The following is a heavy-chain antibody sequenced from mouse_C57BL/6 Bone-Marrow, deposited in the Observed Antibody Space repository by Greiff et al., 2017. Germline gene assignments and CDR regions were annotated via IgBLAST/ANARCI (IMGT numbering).Heavy chain of an antibody. CDR2: IRSKSNNYAT. Sequence: EVQLQESGGGLVQPKGSLKLSCAASGFSFNTYAMNWVRQAPGKGLEWVARIRSKSNNYATYYADSVKDRFTISRDDSESMLYLQMNNLKTEDTAMYYCVRQGYYGSTFAYWGQGTLVTVSA. V-gene: IGHV10-1*01. J-gene: IGHJ3*01. D-gene: IGHD1-1*01. CDR3: VRQGYYGSTFAY. CDR1: GFSFNTYA.